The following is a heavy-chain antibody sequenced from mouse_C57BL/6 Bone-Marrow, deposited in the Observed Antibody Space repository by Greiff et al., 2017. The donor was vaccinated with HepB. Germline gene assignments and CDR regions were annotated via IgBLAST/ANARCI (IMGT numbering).Heavy chain of an antibody. V-gene: IGHV1-64*01. Sequence: QVQLQQPGAELVKPGASVKLSCKASGYTLTSYWMHWVKQRPGQGLEWIGMIHPNSGSTNYNEKFKSKATLTVDKSSSTAYMQLSSLTSEDSAVYYCARPPKPIWYFDVWGTGTTVTVSS. D-gene: IGHD6-5*01. J-gene: IGHJ1*03. CDR1: GYTLTSYW. CDR3: ARPPKPIWYFDV. CDR2: IHPNSGST.